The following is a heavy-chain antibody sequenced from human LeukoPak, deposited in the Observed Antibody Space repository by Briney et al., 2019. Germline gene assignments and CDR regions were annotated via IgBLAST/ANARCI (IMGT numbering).Heavy chain of an antibody. Sequence: GGSLRLSCAASGFTFSSYSMNWVRQAPGKGLEWVSSISSSSSYIYYADSVKGRFTISRDNAKNSLYLQMNGLRAEDTAVYYCARESGIFDDYGDYLYFDYWGQGTLVTVSS. CDR1: GFTFSSYS. CDR2: ISSSSSYI. CDR3: ARESGIFDDYGDYLYFDY. J-gene: IGHJ4*02. D-gene: IGHD4-17*01. V-gene: IGHV3-21*01.